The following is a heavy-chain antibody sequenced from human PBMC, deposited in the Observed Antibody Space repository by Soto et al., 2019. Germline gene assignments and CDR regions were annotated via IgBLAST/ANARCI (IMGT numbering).Heavy chain of an antibody. V-gene: IGHV5-51*01. CDR2: IYAGDSDT. CDR3: ARSGSGSYYNYYYGMDV. J-gene: IGHJ6*01. CDR1: GFGFTNYW. Sequence: PVESLTSSCEGSGFGFTNYWISWVRQMPGKCLEWMGIIYAGDSDTRYSPSFQGQVTISADKSISTAYLQWSSLKASDTAMYYCARSGSGSYYNYYYGMDVWGQGTTVTVSS. D-gene: IGHD3-10*01.